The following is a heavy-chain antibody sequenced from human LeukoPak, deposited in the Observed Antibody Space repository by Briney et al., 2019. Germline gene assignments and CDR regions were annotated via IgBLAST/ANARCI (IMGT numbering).Heavy chain of an antibody. V-gene: IGHV3-21*01. CDR3: ARIDKRSTVTTFASYYMDV. D-gene: IGHD4-17*01. J-gene: IGHJ6*03. Sequence: GGSLRLSCAASGFTFSDYSMNWVRQAPGKGLEWVSSISSSSSYIYYADSVKGRFTISRDNAKNSLYLQMNSLRADDTAVYYCARIDKRSTVTTFASYYMDVWGKGTTVTVSS. CDR2: ISSSSSYI. CDR1: GFTFSDYS.